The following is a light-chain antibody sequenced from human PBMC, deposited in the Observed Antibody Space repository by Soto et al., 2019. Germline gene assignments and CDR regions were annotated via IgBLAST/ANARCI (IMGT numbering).Light chain of an antibody. Sequence: DIQMTQSPSSLSASVGDRVTITCRASQSVSGWLAWYQQKPGEAPKLLIYDASALPRGVPSRFSGSGSRTKFTLTIASLQPNDFATYYCQQYETFSGTFGPGTKVDIK. J-gene: IGKJ1*01. V-gene: IGKV1-5*01. CDR2: DAS. CDR1: QSVSGW. CDR3: QQYETFSGT.